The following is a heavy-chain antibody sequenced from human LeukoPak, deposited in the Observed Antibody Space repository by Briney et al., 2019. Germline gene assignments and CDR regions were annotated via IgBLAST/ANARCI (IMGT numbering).Heavy chain of an antibody. CDR3: AKRSSISSGYFDF. CDR2: ITGSGAST. CDR1: GFTFNNYA. V-gene: IGHV3-23*01. D-gene: IGHD3-22*01. Sequence: GRSLRLSCTASGFTFNNYAMTWVRQAPGKGLEWVSAITGSGASTNYADSVKGRFTISRDNSKNTIYLQMNSLRAEDTAIYYCAKRSSISSGYFDFWGRGTLVTVSS. J-gene: IGHJ4*02.